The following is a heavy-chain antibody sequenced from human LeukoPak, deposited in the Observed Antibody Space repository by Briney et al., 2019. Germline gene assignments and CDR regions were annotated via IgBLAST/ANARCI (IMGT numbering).Heavy chain of an antibody. D-gene: IGHD3-3*01. CDR1: GFTFSSYG. Sequence: GGSLRLSCAASGFTFSSYGMHWVRQAPGKGLEWVAFIRYDGSNKYYADSVKGRFTISRDNSKNTLYLQMDSLRAEDSAVYYCARVRSGTWNGYEYWGQGTLVTVSS. J-gene: IGHJ4*02. CDR2: IRYDGSNK. CDR3: ARVRSGTWNGYEY. V-gene: IGHV3-30*02.